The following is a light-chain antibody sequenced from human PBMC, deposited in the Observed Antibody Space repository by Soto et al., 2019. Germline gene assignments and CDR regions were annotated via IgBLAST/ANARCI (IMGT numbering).Light chain of an antibody. J-gene: IGKJ4*01. CDR3: HQYDSSPLT. Sequence: EIVLTQSPGTLSLSPGERATLSCRASQSVSSSYLAWYQQKPGQAPRLLLYGASSRATGIPDRFSGSGSGTDFTLTISRLEPEDCAVYYCHQYDSSPLTFGGGTQVEIK. V-gene: IGKV3-20*01. CDR1: QSVSSSY. CDR2: GAS.